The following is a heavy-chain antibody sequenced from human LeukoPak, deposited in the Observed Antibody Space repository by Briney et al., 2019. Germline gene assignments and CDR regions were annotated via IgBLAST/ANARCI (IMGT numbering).Heavy chain of an antibody. D-gene: IGHD1-14*01. CDR2: ITSNGGGT. CDR3: SRSNRGVPDY. CDR1: GFTFSSYA. Sequence: GGAPRLSCAAPGFTFSSYAMHWVRPAPGEGMEHVSTITSNGGGTYYADSVKGRFTISRDDSKNTLYLQMGGLRAEDMAVYYCSRSNRGVPDYWGQGTLVTVSS. J-gene: IGHJ4*02. V-gene: IGHV3-64*02.